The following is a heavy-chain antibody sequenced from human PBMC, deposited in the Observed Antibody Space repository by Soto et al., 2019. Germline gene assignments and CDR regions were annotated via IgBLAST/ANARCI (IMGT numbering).Heavy chain of an antibody. Sequence: ASVKVSCKASGYTFTSYGISWVRQAPGQGLEWMGWISAYNGNTNYAQKLQGRVTMTTDTSTSTAYMELRSLRSDDTAVYYCARELDNWNALRPLDYWGQGTLVTVSS. J-gene: IGHJ4*02. CDR2: ISAYNGNT. CDR1: GYTFTSYG. D-gene: IGHD1-20*01. V-gene: IGHV1-18*01. CDR3: ARELDNWNALRPLDY.